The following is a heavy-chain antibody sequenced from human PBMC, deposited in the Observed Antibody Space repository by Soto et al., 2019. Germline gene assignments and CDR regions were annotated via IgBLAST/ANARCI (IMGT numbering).Heavy chain of an antibody. CDR3: ARDGSGYDFWSGPYFFDY. CDR1: GGSISTYY. J-gene: IGHJ4*02. V-gene: IGHV4-59*01. CDR2: IYYNGRT. Sequence: PSEALSLTCTVSGGSISTYYWRWIRQPPGKGLEWIGYIYYNGRTNYNPSLESRVTISLDTSKSQFSLKLSSVSAADTAVYYCARDGSGYDFWSGPYFFDYWGPGTLVNVSS. D-gene: IGHD3-3*01.